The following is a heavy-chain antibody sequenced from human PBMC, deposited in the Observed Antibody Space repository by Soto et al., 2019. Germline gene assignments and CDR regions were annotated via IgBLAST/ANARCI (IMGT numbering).Heavy chain of an antibody. Sequence: SETLSLTCAVSGDSINSSHWWNWVRQPPGKGLEWIGQISHSGNANYNPSLTSRVTISVDKSKNHFSLKLTSVTAADTAVYYCARESDGYNYGTGAFDIWGQGTMVTVSS. CDR1: GDSINSSHW. CDR2: ISHSGNA. D-gene: IGHD5-12*01. J-gene: IGHJ3*02. CDR3: ARESDGYNYGTGAFDI. V-gene: IGHV4-4*02.